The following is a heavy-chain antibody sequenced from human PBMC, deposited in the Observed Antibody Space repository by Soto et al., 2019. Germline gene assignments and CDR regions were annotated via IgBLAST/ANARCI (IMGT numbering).Heavy chain of an antibody. CDR2: IYPGDSDT. V-gene: IGHV5-51*01. J-gene: IGHJ6*03. CDR3: ARQGDYYGSGSYQNLNYYYYMDV. D-gene: IGHD3-10*01. Sequence: EVQLVQSGAEVKKPGESLKISCKGSGYSFTSYWIGWVRQMPGKGLEWMGIIYPGDSDTRYSPSFQGQVTISADKSISTAYLQWSSLKASDTAMYYCARQGDYYGSGSYQNLNYYYYMDVWGKGTTVTVSS. CDR1: GYSFTSYW.